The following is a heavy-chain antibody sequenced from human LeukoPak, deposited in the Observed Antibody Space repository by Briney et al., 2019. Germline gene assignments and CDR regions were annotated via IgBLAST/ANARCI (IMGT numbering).Heavy chain of an antibody. D-gene: IGHD2-15*01. J-gene: IGHJ3*02. CDR3: ARASGPGRYCSGGSCYAFDI. Sequence: GGSLRLSCAASGFTVSSNYMSWVRQAPGKGLEWVSVIYSGGSTYYADSVKGRFTISRGNSKNTLYLQMNSLRAEDTAVYYCARASGPGRYCSGGSCYAFDIWGQGTMVTVSS. CDR2: IYSGGST. V-gene: IGHV3-66*01. CDR1: GFTVSSNY.